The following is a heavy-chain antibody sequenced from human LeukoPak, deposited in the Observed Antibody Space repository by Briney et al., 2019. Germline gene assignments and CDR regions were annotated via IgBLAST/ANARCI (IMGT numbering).Heavy chain of an antibody. CDR1: GFTFDDYG. Sequence: PGGSLRLSCAASGFTFDDYGMSWVRQAPGKGPEWVSGINWNGGSTGYADSVKGRFTISRDNAKNSRYMQMSSLRAEDTALYYCARGIYGDSLYYFDYWGQGTLVTVSS. D-gene: IGHD4-17*01. J-gene: IGHJ4*02. CDR2: INWNGGST. CDR3: ARGIYGDSLYYFDY. V-gene: IGHV3-20*04.